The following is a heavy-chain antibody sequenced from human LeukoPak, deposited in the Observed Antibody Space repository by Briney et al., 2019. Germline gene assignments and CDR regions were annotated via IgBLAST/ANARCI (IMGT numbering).Heavy chain of an antibody. J-gene: IGHJ6*03. CDR3: ARGAGYYGSGSGYYYMDV. Sequence: GASVKVSCKASGYTFTSYYMHWVRQAPGQGLEWMEIINPSGGSTSYAQKFQGRVTMTRDTSTSTVYMELSSLRSEDTAVYYCARGAGYYGSGSGYYYMDVWGKGTTVTISS. CDR2: INPSGGST. D-gene: IGHD3-10*01. V-gene: IGHV1-46*01. CDR1: GYTFTSYY.